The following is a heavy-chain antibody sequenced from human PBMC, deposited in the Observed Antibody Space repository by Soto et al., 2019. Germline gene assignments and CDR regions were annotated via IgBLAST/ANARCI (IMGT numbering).Heavy chain of an antibody. V-gene: IGHV3-30*18. CDR3: AKLLIAVAGKGDY. J-gene: IGHJ4*02. Sequence: GGSLRLSCAASGLTFSSYGMHWVRQAPGKGLEWVAVISYDGSNKYYADSVKGRFTISRDNSKNTLYLQMNSLRAEDTAVYYWAKLLIAVAGKGDYWGQGTLVTVSS. CDR2: ISYDGSNK. CDR1: GLTFSSYG. D-gene: IGHD6-19*01.